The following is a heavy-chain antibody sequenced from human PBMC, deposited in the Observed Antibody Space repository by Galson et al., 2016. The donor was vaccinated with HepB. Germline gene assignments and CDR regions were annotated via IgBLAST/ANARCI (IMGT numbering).Heavy chain of an antibody. Sequence: SVKVSCKASGDTFNTYAISWVRQAPGQGLEWMGGIIPMLGTATYAQKFQGRVTITADESPSTAYMELSSLRSEYTALYYCARGSEILTGYYAYWGQGTLITVSS. CDR1: GDTFNTYA. V-gene: IGHV1-69*13. D-gene: IGHD3-9*01. CDR3: ARGSEILTGYYAY. J-gene: IGHJ4*02. CDR2: IIPMLGTA.